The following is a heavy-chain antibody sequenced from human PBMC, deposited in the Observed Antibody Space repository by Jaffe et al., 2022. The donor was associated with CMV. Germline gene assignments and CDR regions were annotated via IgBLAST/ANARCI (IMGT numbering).Heavy chain of an antibody. Sequence: QVQLQQWGAGLLKPSETLSLTCAVYGGSFSGYYWSWIRQPPGKGLEWIGEINHSGSTNYNPSLKSRVTISVDTSKNQFSLKLSSVTAADTAVYYCARGRGLGYSYAGAGYYYMDVWGKGTTVTVSS. CDR1: GGSFSGYY. CDR2: INHSGST. CDR3: ARGRGLGYSYAGAGYYYMDV. D-gene: IGHD5-18*01. J-gene: IGHJ6*03. V-gene: IGHV4-34*01.